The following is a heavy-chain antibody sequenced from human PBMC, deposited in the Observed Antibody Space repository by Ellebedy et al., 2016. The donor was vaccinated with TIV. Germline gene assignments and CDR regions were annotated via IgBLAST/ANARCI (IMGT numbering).Heavy chain of an antibody. D-gene: IGHD3-3*01. J-gene: IGHJ5*02. CDR3: AKAVSGWRYNWFDP. V-gene: IGHV3-23*01. Sequence: GGSLRLSXAASGFTFSSYAMSWVRQAPGKGLEWVSAISGSGSSTYYADSVKGRFTISRDNSKNTLYLQMNSLRAEDTAVYYCAKAVSGWRYNWFDPWGQGTLVTVSS. CDR1: GFTFSSYA. CDR2: ISGSGSST.